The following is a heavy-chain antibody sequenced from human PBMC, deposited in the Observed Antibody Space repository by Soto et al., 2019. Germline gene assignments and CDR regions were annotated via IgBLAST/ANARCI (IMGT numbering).Heavy chain of an antibody. CDR1: GFTVSNNY. D-gene: IGHD6-25*01. V-gene: IGHV3-53*01. Sequence: EVQLVESGGGLIQPGGSLRLSCAVSGFTVSNNYMSWVRQAPGKGLEGVSVIYSGGYTAYGDSVKGRFTISRDNSKNPLFLQMNTLGAAGRAVYYWGTQRGGGGYWGQGTLVTVSS. CDR3: GTQRGGGGY. CDR2: IYSGGYT. J-gene: IGHJ4*02.